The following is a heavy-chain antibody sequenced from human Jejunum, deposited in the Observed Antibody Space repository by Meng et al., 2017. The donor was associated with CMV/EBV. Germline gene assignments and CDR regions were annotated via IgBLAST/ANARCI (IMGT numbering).Heavy chain of an antibody. CDR3: ARDANGDCRSTSCYWFDY. Sequence: TLSGYSMNWVRQAPGKGLEWIAHIGRSGAIEYGDSVQGRFTISRDNDRNLLSLQMRGLRAEDTALYYCARDANGDCRSTSCYWFDYWGQGTQVTVSS. CDR2: IGRSGAIE. D-gene: IGHD2-2*01. J-gene: IGHJ4*02. CDR1: TLSGYS. V-gene: IGHV3-48*04.